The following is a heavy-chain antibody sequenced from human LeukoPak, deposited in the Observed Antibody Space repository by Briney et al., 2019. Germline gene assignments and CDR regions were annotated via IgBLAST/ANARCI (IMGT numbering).Heavy chain of an antibody. CDR3: AKDPNGDYVGAFDT. J-gene: IGHJ3*02. CDR1: GFTITAYA. Sequence: GGSLRLSCAASGFTITAYAMSWVRESPGEGVEWVSDICVTSEYIHYADPVKGMFTISRENSKNTVYMEIFRLRAEDAAVYYCAKDPNGDYVGAFDTWGQGTMVSVSS. D-gene: IGHD4-17*01. CDR2: ICVTSEYI. V-gene: IGHV3-23*01.